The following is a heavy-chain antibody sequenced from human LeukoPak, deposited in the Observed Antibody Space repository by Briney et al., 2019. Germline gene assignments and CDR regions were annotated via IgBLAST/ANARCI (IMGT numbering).Heavy chain of an antibody. Sequence: SETLSLTCTVSGGSISSSSYYWGWIRQPPGKGLEWIGSIYYSGSTYYNPSLKSRVTISVDTSKNQFSLKLSSVTAADTAVYYCARGDVDTAMVTDYWGQGTLVTVSS. CDR1: GGSISSSSYY. CDR2: IYYSGST. CDR3: ARGDVDTAMVTDY. D-gene: IGHD5-18*01. J-gene: IGHJ4*02. V-gene: IGHV4-39*07.